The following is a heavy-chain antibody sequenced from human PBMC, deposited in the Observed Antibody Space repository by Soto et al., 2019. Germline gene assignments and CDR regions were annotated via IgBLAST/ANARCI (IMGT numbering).Heavy chain of an antibody. Sequence: EVQLLESGGGLVQPGGSLRLSCAASGFTFSNYAMTWVRHAPGQGLEWVSAIGGSGGSTYYADSVKGRFAISRDNSKNTLFLQMNSLRADDTAVYYCAKAETLQYYYFNSWGQGTVVTVSS. CDR2: IGGSGGST. D-gene: IGHD3-16*01. J-gene: IGHJ4*02. CDR1: GFTFSNYA. CDR3: AKAETLQYYYFNS. V-gene: IGHV3-23*01.